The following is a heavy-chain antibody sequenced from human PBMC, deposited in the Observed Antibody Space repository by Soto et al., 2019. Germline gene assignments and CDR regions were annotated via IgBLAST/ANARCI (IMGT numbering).Heavy chain of an antibody. Sequence: QITLKESGPPLVKPTQPLTLTCTFSGFSLSTSGVGVGWIRQPPGKALEWLALIYWDDDERYSPSLKSRLTITKDTSKNQVVLTMTNMDPVDTATYYCAHMSWYREDSPPDFDYWGQGTRVTVSS. V-gene: IGHV2-5*02. CDR1: GFSLSTSGVG. D-gene: IGHD3-10*01. CDR3: AHMSWYREDSPPDFDY. J-gene: IGHJ4*02. CDR2: IYWDDDE.